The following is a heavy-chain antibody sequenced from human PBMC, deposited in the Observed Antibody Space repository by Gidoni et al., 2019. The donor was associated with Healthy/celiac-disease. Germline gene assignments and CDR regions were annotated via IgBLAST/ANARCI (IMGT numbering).Heavy chain of an antibody. J-gene: IGHJ3*02. V-gene: IGHV3-30-3*01. CDR3: ARDAETYGSGSYAYAFDI. D-gene: IGHD3-10*01. CDR2: ISDDGSNK. CDR1: GFPFRSYA. Sequence: QVQLVESGGGVVQPGRSLRLSCAASGFPFRSYAMHWVSQAPGKGRGWVAVISDDGSNKYYADSVKGRFTISRDNSKNTLYLQMNSLRAEDTSVYYCARDAETYGSGSYAYAFDIWGQVTMVTVSS.